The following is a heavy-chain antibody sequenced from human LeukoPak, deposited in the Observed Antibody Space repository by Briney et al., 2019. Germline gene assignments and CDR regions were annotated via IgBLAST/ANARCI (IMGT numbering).Heavy chain of an antibody. CDR3: TRHGGRDYYDSSEDAFDI. CDR2: IRSKAHSYAT. D-gene: IGHD3-22*01. J-gene: IGHJ3*02. V-gene: IGHV3-73*01. CDR1: GFIFSVSA. Sequence: GGSLRLSCAASGFIFSVSAMQWARQASGEGLEWVVLIRSKAHSYATAYAASVKGRFTISRDDSKNTAYLKMNSLKAEDTAVYYCTRHGGRDYYDSSEDAFDIGGQGPMVIVSS.